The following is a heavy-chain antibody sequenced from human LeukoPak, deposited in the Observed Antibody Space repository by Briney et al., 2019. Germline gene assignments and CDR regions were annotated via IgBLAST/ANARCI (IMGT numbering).Heavy chain of an antibody. J-gene: IGHJ5*02. D-gene: IGHD6-6*01. V-gene: IGHV4-30-4*01. Sequence: SQTLSLTCTVSGGSISSGDYYWSWIRQPPGKGLEWIGYIYYSGSIYYNPSLKSRVTISVDTSKNQFSLKLSSVTAADTAVYYCARAGYSSSVEREDNWFDPWGQGTLVTVSS. CDR1: GGSISSGDYY. CDR2: IYYSGSI. CDR3: ARAGYSSSVEREDNWFDP.